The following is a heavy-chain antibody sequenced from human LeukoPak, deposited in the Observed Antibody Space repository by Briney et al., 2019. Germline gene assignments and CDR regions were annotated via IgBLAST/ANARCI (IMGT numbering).Heavy chain of an antibody. J-gene: IGHJ4*02. CDR2: INPNGDGT. CDR3: ATEGVTSSSLDY. D-gene: IGHD6-13*01. CDR1: GYSFSGHY. V-gene: IGHV1-2*02. Sequence: ASVKVSCKASGYSFSGHYMHWVRQAPGQGLEWMGWINPNGDGTNYAQKFQGRVTLTRDTSIGTAYMELSRLSWEDTAVYYCATEGVTSSSLDYWGQGTLVTVSS.